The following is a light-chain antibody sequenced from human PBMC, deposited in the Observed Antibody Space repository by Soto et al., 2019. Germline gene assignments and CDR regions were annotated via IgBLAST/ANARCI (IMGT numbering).Light chain of an antibody. CDR1: QTLSSW. CDR2: KAS. J-gene: IGKJ1*01. Sequence: DIQMTQSQSTLSGSGGDGVTITWGASQTLSSWLAWYQQTPGKAPKLLIYKASTLKSGVPSRFSGSGSGTEFTLTISSLQPDDFATYYCQHYNSYSEAFGQGTKVDTK. V-gene: IGKV1-5*03. CDR3: QHYNSYSEA.